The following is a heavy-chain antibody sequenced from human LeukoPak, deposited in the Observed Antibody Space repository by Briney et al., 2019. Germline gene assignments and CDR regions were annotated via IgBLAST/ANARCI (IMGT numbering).Heavy chain of an antibody. CDR3: ARDPWADGDPTGSGYWYFDL. Sequence: PSETLSLTCTVSGGSISSSSYYWGWIRQPPGKGLEWIGSIYYSGSTYYNPSLKSRVTISVDTSKNQFSLKLSSVTAADTAVYYCARDPWADGDPTGSGYWYFDLWGRGTLVTVSS. D-gene: IGHD4-17*01. CDR2: IYYSGST. V-gene: IGHV4-39*02. CDR1: GGSISSSSYY. J-gene: IGHJ2*01.